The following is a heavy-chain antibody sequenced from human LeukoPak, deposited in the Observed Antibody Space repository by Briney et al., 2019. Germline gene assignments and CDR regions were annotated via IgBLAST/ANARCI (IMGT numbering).Heavy chain of an antibody. CDR2: ISGSGGST. D-gene: IGHD3-22*01. V-gene: IGHV3-23*01. J-gene: IGHJ4*02. Sequence: GGSLRLSCAASGFTFSSYWMSWVRQAPGKGLEWVSAISGSGGSTYYADSVKGRFTISRDNSKNTLYLQMNSLRAEDTAVYYCAKAAGGTPKSSGYYGYWGQGTLVTVSS. CDR3: AKAAGGTPKSSGYYGY. CDR1: GFTFSSYW.